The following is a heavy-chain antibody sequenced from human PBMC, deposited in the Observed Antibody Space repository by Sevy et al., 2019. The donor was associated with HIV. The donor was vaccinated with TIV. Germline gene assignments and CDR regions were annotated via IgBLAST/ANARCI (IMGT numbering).Heavy chain of an antibody. CDR2: LYYNGNT. Sequence: SETLSLTCTVSGGSITSLYWGWIRQPPGKGLEWIANLYYNGNTNYNPSLKSRVTISLDTSKNQFSLRLSSVTAADTAIYYCAGENVWGRGYSWGQGTLVTVSS. CDR1: GGSITSLY. J-gene: IGHJ4*02. D-gene: IGHD1-26*01. V-gene: IGHV4-59*08. CDR3: AGENVWGRGYS.